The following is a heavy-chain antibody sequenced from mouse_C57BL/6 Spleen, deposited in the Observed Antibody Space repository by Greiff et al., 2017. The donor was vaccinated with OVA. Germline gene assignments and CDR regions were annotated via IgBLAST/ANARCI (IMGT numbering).Heavy chain of an antibody. CDR1: GYTFTDYY. D-gene: IGHD2-4*01. V-gene: IGHV1-26*01. J-gene: IGHJ2*01. CDR2: INPNNGGT. Sequence: EVQLQQSGPELVKPGASVKISCKASGYTFTDYYMNWVKQSHGKSLEWIGDINPNNGGTSYNQKFKGKATLTVDKSSSTAYMELRSLTSEDSAVYYCARGLRRTGPYYFDYWGQGTTLTVSS. CDR3: ARGLRRTGPYYFDY.